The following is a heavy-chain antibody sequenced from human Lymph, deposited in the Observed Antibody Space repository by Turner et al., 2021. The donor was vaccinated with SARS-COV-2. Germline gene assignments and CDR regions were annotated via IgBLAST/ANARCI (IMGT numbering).Heavy chain of an antibody. Sequence: QVQLVESGGGVVQPGRSLRLSCAASGFTFSSYGMHWVRQAPGKGLEWVAVIWYDGSNIHYADSVKGRFTISRDNSKNTLYLQMNSLRTEDTAVYYCARDRTPFGVFGYWGQGTLVTVSS. CDR2: IWYDGSNI. CDR1: GFTFSSYG. D-gene: IGHD3-10*01. CDR3: ARDRTPFGVFGY. V-gene: IGHV3-33*01. J-gene: IGHJ4*02.